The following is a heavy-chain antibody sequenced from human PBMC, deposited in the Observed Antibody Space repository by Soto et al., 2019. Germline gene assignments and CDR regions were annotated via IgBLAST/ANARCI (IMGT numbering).Heavy chain of an antibody. D-gene: IGHD6-6*01. J-gene: IGHJ4*01. CDR2: ISSTGGNT. Sequence: GGSLRLSCAASGFTFIDYAMHWVRQAPGKGLECVSAISSTGGNTYYADSVKGRFTVSRDNSKNTLYLQMGSLRAEDMAVYYCAKGGRYSSSSLDYWGCGTLVTVSS. CDR3: AKGGRYSSSSLDY. V-gene: IGHV3-64*02. CDR1: GFTFIDYA.